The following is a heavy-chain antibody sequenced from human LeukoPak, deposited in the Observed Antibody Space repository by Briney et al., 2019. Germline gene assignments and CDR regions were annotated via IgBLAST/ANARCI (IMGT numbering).Heavy chain of an antibody. Sequence: PGGSLRFSCAASGFTFSSYEMTWVRQAPGKGLEWVSYISSSGSTIYYADSVKGRFTISRDNAKNSLYLQMNSLRAEDTAVYYCARGRSSWYLVIPYFDLLGRGTLVTVSS. J-gene: IGHJ2*01. V-gene: IGHV3-48*03. D-gene: IGHD6-13*01. CDR1: GFTFSSYE. CDR3: ARGRSSWYLVIPYFDL. CDR2: ISSSGSTI.